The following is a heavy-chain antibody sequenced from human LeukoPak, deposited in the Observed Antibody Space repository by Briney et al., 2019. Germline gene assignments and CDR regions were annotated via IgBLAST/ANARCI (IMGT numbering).Heavy chain of an antibody. D-gene: IGHD6-19*01. Sequence: PSQTLSLTCTVSGGSVSSGSFYWNWIRQPAGKGLEWIGRIYTSGSTNYNPSLKSRVTISVDTSKNQFSLTLNSVTAADTAVYYCARAGGYSSGWSFWGQGTLVTVSS. CDR2: IYTSGST. CDR1: GGSVSSGSFY. CDR3: ARAGGYSSGWSF. J-gene: IGHJ4*02. V-gene: IGHV4-61*02.